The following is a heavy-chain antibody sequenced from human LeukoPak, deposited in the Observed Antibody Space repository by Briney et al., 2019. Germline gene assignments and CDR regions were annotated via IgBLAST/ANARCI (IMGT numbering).Heavy chain of an antibody. CDR2: IYYSGNT. V-gene: IGHV4-39*01. J-gene: IGHJ6*02. Sequence: SETLSLTCTVSGGSIISSGYYWVWIRQSPGKGLEWIGTIYYSGNTYYNPSLKRRVTISVDTSKNQFSLQLTSVTAADTAVYYCARSDSSSSLVLGSYYGMDVWGQGTTVTVSS. CDR3: ARSDSSSSLVLGSYYGMDV. CDR1: GGSIISSGYY. D-gene: IGHD6-6*01.